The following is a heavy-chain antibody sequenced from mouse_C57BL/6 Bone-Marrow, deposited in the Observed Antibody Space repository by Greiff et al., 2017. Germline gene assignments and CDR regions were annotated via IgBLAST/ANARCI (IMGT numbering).Heavy chain of an antibody. V-gene: IGHV1-64*01. Sequence: PLQQPGAELVKPGASVKLSCKASGYTFTSYWMHWVKQRPGQGLEWIGMIHPNSGSTNYNEKFKSKATLTVDKSSSTAYMQLSSLTSEDSAVYYCARGLYYDYDDYAMDYWGQGTSVTVSS. J-gene: IGHJ4*01. CDR2: IHPNSGST. CDR3: ARGLYYDYDDYAMDY. CDR1: GYTFTSYW. D-gene: IGHD2-4*01.